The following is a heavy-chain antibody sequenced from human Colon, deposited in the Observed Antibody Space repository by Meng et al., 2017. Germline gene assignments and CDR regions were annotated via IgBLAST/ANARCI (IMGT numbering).Heavy chain of an antibody. Sequence: QVQLQQWGAGLLKPSETLSLTCPVYGGSFSGYYWNWIRQSPGKGLEWIGEINHNGSTNYNPSLKSRVTISVDTSKNQFSLKLSSVTAADTAVYYCARGFWVVREIIITPLDYWGQGSLVTVSS. CDR2: INHNGST. CDR1: GGSFSGYY. V-gene: IGHV4-34*01. CDR3: ARGFWVVREIIITPLDY. D-gene: IGHD3-10*01. J-gene: IGHJ4*02.